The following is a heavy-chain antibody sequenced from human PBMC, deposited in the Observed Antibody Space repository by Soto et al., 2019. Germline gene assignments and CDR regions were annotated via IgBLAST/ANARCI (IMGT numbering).Heavy chain of an antibody. Sequence: QVQLQESGPGLVKPSGTLSLTCVVSSGSISSSNWWSWVRQPPGKGLEWIGEIYHSGSTNYKPSLKSRVTISIDKSKNQFSLNLSSVTAADTAVYHCARAGTLTSEKGSYDDYWGQGTLVTVSS. CDR2: IYHSGST. J-gene: IGHJ4*02. CDR1: SGSISSSNW. V-gene: IGHV4-4*02. CDR3: ARAGTLTSEKGSYDDY. D-gene: IGHD3-16*01.